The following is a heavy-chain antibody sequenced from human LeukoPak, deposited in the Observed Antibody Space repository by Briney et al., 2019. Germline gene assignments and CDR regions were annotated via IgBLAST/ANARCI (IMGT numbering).Heavy chain of an antibody. V-gene: IGHV1-18*01. D-gene: IGHD3-3*01. CDR2: ISAYNGNT. CDR3: AREIPQYDFWSGYFLFDY. CDR1: GYTFTSYG. J-gene: IGHJ4*02. Sequence: ASVKVSWKASGYTFTSYGISWVRQAPGQGLEWMGWISAYNGNTNYAQKLQGRVTMTTDTSTSTAYMELRSLRSDDTAVYYCAREIPQYDFWSGYFLFDYWGQGTLVTVSS.